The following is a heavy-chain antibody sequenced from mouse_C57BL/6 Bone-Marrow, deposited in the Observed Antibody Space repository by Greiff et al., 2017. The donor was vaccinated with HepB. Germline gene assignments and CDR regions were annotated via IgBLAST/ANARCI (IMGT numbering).Heavy chain of an antibody. J-gene: IGHJ2*01. D-gene: IGHD2-1*01. CDR2: SRNKANDYTT. CDR1: GFTFSDFY. CDR3: ARDADGNFFFDY. Sequence: EVQGVESGGGLVQSGRSLRLSCATSGFTFSDFYMEWVRQAPGKGLEWIAASRNKANDYTTEYSASVKGRFIVSRDTSQSILYLQMNALRAEDTAIYYCARDADGNFFFDYWGQGTTLTVSS. V-gene: IGHV7-1*01.